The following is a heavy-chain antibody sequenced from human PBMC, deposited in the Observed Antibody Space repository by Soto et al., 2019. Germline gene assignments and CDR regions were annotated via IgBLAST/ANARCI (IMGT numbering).Heavy chain of an antibody. CDR3: AKVESGWYTSSHFDY. Sequence: GGSLRLSCAASGFTFSSYAMSWVRQAPGKGLEWVSAISGSGGSTYYADSVKGRFTISRDNSKNTLYLQMNSLRAEDTAVYYCAKVESGWYTSSHFDYWGQGTLVTVSS. CDR2: ISGSGGST. J-gene: IGHJ4*02. CDR1: GFTFSSYA. V-gene: IGHV3-23*01. D-gene: IGHD6-19*01.